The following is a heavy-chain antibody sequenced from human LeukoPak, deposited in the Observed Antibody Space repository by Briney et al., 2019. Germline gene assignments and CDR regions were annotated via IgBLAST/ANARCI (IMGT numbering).Heavy chain of an antibody. CDR1: GGSISSGSYY. CDR3: LNSGSNYEAVS. CDR2: IYTSGST. J-gene: IGHJ5*02. V-gene: IGHV4-61*02. D-gene: IGHD5-18*01. Sequence: SETLSLTCTVSGGSISSGSYYWSWIRQPAGKGLEWIGRIYTSGSTNYNPSLKSRVTISVDTSKNQFSLKLSSVNAADTAFYFCLNSGSNYEAVSWGQGTLVTVSS.